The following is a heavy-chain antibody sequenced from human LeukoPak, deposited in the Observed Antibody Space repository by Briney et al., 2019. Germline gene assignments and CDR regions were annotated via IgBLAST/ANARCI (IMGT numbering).Heavy chain of an antibody. CDR2: IKQDGSEK. CDR3: ARDRSIDAFDI. Sequence: GGSLRLSCAASGFTFSSYWMSWVRQAPGKGLEWVANIKQDGSEKYYVDSVKGRFAISRDNAKNSLYLQMNSLRAEDTAVYYCARDRSIDAFDIWGQGTMVTVSS. CDR1: GFTFSSYW. V-gene: IGHV3-7*01. J-gene: IGHJ3*02.